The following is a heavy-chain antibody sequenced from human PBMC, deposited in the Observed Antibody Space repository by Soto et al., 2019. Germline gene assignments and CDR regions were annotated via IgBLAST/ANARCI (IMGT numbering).Heavy chain of an antibody. J-gene: IGHJ4*02. V-gene: IGHV1-46*01. D-gene: IGHD3-22*01. CDR2: IDPSGGIT. CDR3: ARDVIGHDIYEPIGYYFVH. Sequence: QVQLSQFGAEVKKPGASVKVSCKASGYSFTNFHIHWVRQAPGQGLEWMGMIDPSGGITRDAQRPQGRTSRSRPASTCTLYIEFRGLTSEDKPVSYCARDVIGHDIYEPIGYYFVHWGQGTLVTVSS. CDR1: GYSFTNFH.